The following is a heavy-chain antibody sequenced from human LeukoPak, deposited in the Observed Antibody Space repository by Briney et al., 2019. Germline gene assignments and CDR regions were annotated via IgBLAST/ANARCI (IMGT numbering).Heavy chain of an antibody. D-gene: IGHD6-13*01. CDR1: EGTSRPYV. CDR2: TIPIFDTA. V-gene: IGHV1-69*01. CDR3: ARDRIGSTWRSVFDS. Sequence: KSSSKLFEGTSRPYVSAGVGQALGQGLEWMGGTIPIFDTAPYSQKFQGRVTITADGSTSTVYMELNSLTSEDTAVYYCARDRIGSTWRSVFDSWGQGTLVTVSS. J-gene: IGHJ4*02.